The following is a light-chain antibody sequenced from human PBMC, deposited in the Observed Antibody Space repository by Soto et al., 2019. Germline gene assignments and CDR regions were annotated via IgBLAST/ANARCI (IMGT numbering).Light chain of an antibody. Sequence: DIEMTQSPSTLSASVGDRVTITCRASQSISSWLAWYQQKPGKAPKLLIYKASSLESGVPSRFSGSGSGTEFTLTISSLQPDDFATSYCHQYNSYSLTFGGGTTVEIK. J-gene: IGKJ4*01. CDR2: KAS. CDR1: QSISSW. V-gene: IGKV1-5*03. CDR3: HQYNSYSLT.